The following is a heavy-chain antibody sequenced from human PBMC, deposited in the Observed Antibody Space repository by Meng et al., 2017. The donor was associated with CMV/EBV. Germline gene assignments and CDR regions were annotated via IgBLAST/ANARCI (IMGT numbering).Heavy chain of an antibody. CDR2: INHSGST. CDR3: ARGGGIQLWYYYYGMDV. V-gene: IGHV4-34*01. D-gene: IGHD5-18*01. Sequence: ESLKISCAVYGGSFSGYYWSWIRQPPGKGLEWIGEINHSGSTNYNPSLKSRVTISVDTSKNQFSLKLSSVTAADTAVYYCARGGGIQLWYYYYGMDVWGQGTTVTVSS. CDR1: GGSFSGYY. J-gene: IGHJ6*02.